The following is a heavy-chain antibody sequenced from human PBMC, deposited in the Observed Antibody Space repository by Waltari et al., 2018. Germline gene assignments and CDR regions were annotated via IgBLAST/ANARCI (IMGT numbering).Heavy chain of an antibody. CDR3: ARGKFTAFDI. CDR2: TYYRSQWRN. V-gene: IGHV6-1*01. J-gene: IGHJ3*02. CDR1: GASLFTTSVA. Sequence: QVQLQQSGPGLVKPSQTLSLPFAFSGASLFTTSVAWNWIRQSPSRGLEWLGRTYYRSQWRNDYALSVKGRITVNPDTSKNHFSLQLDSVTPDDTAVYYCARGKFTAFDIWGQGTMVTVSS.